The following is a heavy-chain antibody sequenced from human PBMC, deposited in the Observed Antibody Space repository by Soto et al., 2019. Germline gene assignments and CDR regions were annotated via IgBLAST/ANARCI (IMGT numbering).Heavy chain of an antibody. CDR1: GFSLTTSGVG. V-gene: IGHV2-5*02. CDR2: IYWDDDK. CDR3: AHRVLRTVFGLVTTTAISFDF. Sequence: QITLNESGPTVVRPTETLTLTCRFSGFSLTTSGVGVGWIRQSPGKAPEWLALIYWDDDKRYSASLKSRLTITKDTAKNQVVLTVSDLDPTDTATYYCAHRVLRTVFGLVTTTAISFDFWGQGTPVVVSS. J-gene: IGHJ4*02. D-gene: IGHD3-3*01.